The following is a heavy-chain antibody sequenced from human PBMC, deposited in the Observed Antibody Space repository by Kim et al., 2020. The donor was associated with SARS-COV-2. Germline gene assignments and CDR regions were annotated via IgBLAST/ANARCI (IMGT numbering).Heavy chain of an antibody. Sequence: SETLSLTCTVSGGSISSSSYYWGWIRQPPGKGLEWIGSIYYSGSTYYNPSLKSRVTISVDTSKNQFSLKLSSVTAADTAVYYCARRGGHTVVPAATGKKVGAFDIWGQGTMVTVSS. CDR3: ARRGGHTVVPAATGKKVGAFDI. CDR1: GGSISSSSYY. J-gene: IGHJ3*02. V-gene: IGHV4-39*01. CDR2: IYYSGST. D-gene: IGHD2-2*01.